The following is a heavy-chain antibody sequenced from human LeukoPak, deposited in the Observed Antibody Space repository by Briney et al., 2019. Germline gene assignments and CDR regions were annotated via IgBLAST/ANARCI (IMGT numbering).Heavy chain of an antibody. D-gene: IGHD6-13*01. CDR3: ARGVPAAGAKWFDP. CDR2: VYHSGAT. J-gene: IGHJ5*02. Sequence: SGTLSLTCAVSGGSITRGNWWTWVRQPPGKGLEWIGEVYHSGATNYNPSLKTRVTISVDKSKNEFSLALTSLNAADTAVYYCARGVPAAGAKWFDPWGQGSLVTVSS. CDR1: GGSITRGNW. V-gene: IGHV4-4*02.